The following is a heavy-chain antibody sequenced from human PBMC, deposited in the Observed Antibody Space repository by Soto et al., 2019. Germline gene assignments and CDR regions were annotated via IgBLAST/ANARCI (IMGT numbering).Heavy chain of an antibody. J-gene: IGHJ6*02. CDR3: VRAAGYSGNDYVYYYGMDV. D-gene: IGHD5-12*01. Sequence: QVQLVESGGGVVQPGRSLRLSCAASGFTFRNYGMHWVRQAPAKGLEWVALVWYDGGNKNYVDSVKGRFTISRDNSKNNLEPEMDNPKREGPGVYYCVRAAGYSGNDYVYYYGMDVWGQGTTVTVSS. CDR2: VWYDGGNK. V-gene: IGHV3-33*01. CDR1: GFTFRNYG.